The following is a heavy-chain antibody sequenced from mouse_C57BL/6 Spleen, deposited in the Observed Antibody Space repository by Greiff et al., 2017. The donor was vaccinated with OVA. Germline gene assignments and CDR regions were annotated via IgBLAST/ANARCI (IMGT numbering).Heavy chain of an antibody. V-gene: IGHV1-47*01. CDR1: GYTFTTYP. CDR3: ARRATAQATSWFAY. CDR2: FHPYNDDT. J-gene: IGHJ3*01. D-gene: IGHD3-2*02. Sequence: VKVVESGAELVKPGASVKMSCKASGYTFTTYPIEWMKQNHGKSLEWIGNFHPYNDDTKYNEKFKGKATLTVEKSSSTVYLELSRLTSDDSAVYYCARRATAQATSWFAYWGQGTLVTVSA.